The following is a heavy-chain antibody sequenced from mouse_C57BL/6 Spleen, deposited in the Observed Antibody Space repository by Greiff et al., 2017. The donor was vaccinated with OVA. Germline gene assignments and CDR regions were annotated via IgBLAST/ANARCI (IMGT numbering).Heavy chain of an antibody. CDR2: IDPETGGT. CDR3: TRGAWFAY. J-gene: IGHJ3*01. Sequence: VQLQESGAELVRPGASVTLSCKASGYTFTDYEMHWVKQTPVHGLEWIGAIDPETGGTAYNQKFKGKAILTADNSSSTAYMELRSLTSEDSAVYYCTRGAWFAYWGQGTLVTVSA. V-gene: IGHV1-15*01. CDR1: GYTFTDYE.